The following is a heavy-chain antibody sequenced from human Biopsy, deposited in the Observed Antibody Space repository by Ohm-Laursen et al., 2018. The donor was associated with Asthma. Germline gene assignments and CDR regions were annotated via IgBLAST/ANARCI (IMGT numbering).Heavy chain of an antibody. D-gene: IGHD3-10*01. Sequence: SSVKVSCKPSGYTFNSAGITWVRQAPGQGPEWMGWISVYNGNTKVAQKLQDRVTMITDTSTSTAYMELRSLRSDDTAVYFCARAVDYSHYYGIDVWGQGTTVTVS. V-gene: IGHV1-18*01. J-gene: IGHJ6*02. CDR3: ARAVDYSHYYGIDV. CDR1: GYTFNSAG. CDR2: ISVYNGNT.